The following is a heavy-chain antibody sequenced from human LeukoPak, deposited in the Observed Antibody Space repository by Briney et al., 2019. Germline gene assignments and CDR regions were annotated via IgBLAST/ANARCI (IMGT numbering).Heavy chain of an antibody. CDR2: ISSSSSTI. D-gene: IGHD3-10*01. CDR3: ARGSVVGRRGIYYGSGTHHWFDP. Sequence: PGGSLRLSCAASGFTFSSYSMNWARQAPGKGLEWVSYISSSSSTIYYADSVKGRFTISRDNAKNSLYLQMNSLRAEDTAVYYCARGSVVGRRGIYYGSGTHHWFDPWGQGTLVTVSS. CDR1: GFTFSSYS. J-gene: IGHJ5*02. V-gene: IGHV3-48*01.